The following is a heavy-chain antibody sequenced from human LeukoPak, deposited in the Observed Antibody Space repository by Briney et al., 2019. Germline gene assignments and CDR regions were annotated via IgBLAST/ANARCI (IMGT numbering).Heavy chain of an antibody. Sequence: GGSLRLSCAASGFTFSNAWMSWVRQAPGKGLEWVGRIKSKTDGGTSDYAATVKGRFTISRDDSKNTLYLQMNSLKTEDTAVYYCTTVASEYCSGGSCYPTYYYYYGMDVWGQGTTVTVSS. D-gene: IGHD2-15*01. CDR3: TTVASEYCSGGSCYPTYYYYYGMDV. CDR2: IKSKTDGGTS. V-gene: IGHV3-15*01. J-gene: IGHJ6*02. CDR1: GFTFSNAW.